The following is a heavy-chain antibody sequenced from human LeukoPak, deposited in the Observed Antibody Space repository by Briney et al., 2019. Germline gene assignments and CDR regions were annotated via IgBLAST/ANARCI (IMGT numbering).Heavy chain of an antibody. CDR3: AADSLAYYYDSSGYYRFDY. V-gene: IGHV1-69*13. CDR2: IIPIFGTA. D-gene: IGHD3-22*01. Sequence: SVKGSCKASGGTFSSYAISWVRQAPGQGLEWMGGIIPIFGTANYAQKFQGRVTITADESTSTAYMELSSLRSEDTAVYYCAADSLAYYYDSSGYYRFDYWGQGTLVTVSS. J-gene: IGHJ4*02. CDR1: GGTFSSYA.